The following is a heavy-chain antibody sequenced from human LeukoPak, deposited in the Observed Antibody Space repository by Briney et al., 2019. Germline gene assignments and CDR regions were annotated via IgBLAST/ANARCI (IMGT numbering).Heavy chain of an antibody. CDR2: IYTSGST. J-gene: IGHJ4*02. CDR1: GGSIGSGSYY. CDR3: ARGGSGYDY. Sequence: PSQTLSLTCTVSGGSIGSGSYYWSWIRQPAGKGLEWIGRIYTSGSTNYNPSLKSRVTISVDTSKNQFSLKLSSVTAADTAVYYCARGGSGYDYWGQGTLVTVSS. D-gene: IGHD3-22*01. V-gene: IGHV4-61*02.